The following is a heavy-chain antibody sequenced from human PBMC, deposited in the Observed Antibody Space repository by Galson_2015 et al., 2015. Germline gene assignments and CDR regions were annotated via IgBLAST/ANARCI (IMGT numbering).Heavy chain of an antibody. Sequence: SETLSLTCTVSGGSISNYYLTWVRQPPGKGLEWIGYINYSGSTNYNPSLKSRVTISIDTSKNQFSLKLSSVTAADTAVYYCARERKDASSYGYYFDYWGQGTLVTVSS. V-gene: IGHV4-59*01. CDR2: INYSGST. CDR1: GGSISNYY. J-gene: IGHJ4*02. CDR3: ARERKDASSYGYYFDY. D-gene: IGHD5-18*01.